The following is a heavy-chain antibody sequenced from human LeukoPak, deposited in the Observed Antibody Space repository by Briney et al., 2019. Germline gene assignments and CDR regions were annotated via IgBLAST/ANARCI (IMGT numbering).Heavy chain of an antibody. J-gene: IGHJ6*03. V-gene: IGHV4-59*08. D-gene: IGHD2-2*01. CDR1: GGSISSYY. CDR3: ARHHCSSTSCYANYYYMDV. Sequence: SETLSLTCTVSGGSISSYYWSWIRRPPGKGLEWIGYIYYSGSTNYNPSLKSRVTISVDTSKNQFSLKLSSVTAADTAVYYCARHHCSSTSCYANYYYMDVWGKGTAVTVSS. CDR2: IYYSGST.